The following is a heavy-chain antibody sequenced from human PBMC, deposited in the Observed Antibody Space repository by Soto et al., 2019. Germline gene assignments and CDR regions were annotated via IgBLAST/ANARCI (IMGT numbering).Heavy chain of an antibody. CDR2: LYSRGDT. D-gene: IGHD4-17*01. Sequence: EVQLVESGGGLVQPGGSLRLSCAASGFTVSSYYMNWVRQAPGKGLGWVSVLYSRGDTYYADSVKGRFTISRDNSKYTLYLQMTSLRPEDTAVYYCARVGDYILSRDAFDLWGQGTIGTVAA. CDR1: GFTVSSYY. V-gene: IGHV3-53*04. CDR3: ARVGDYILSRDAFDL. J-gene: IGHJ3*01.